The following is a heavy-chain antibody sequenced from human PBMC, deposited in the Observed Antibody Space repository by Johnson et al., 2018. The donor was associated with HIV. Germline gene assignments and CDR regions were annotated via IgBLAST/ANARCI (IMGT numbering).Heavy chain of an antibody. CDR1: GFIVSSNY. J-gene: IGHJ3*02. D-gene: IGHD6-19*01. Sequence: PGRSLRLSCAASGFIVSSNYMSWVRQAPGKGMEWVSVIYGDGTTFYADSVTGRFTISRDNSKNTLYLQMNSLRAEDTAVYYCARGGVAVAGTNAFDIWGQGTMVTVSS. CDR2: IYGDGTT. CDR3: ARGGVAVAGTNAFDI. V-gene: IGHV3-66*02.